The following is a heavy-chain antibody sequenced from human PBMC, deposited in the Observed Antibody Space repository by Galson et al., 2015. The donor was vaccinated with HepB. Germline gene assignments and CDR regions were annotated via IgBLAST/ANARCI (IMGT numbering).Heavy chain of an antibody. CDR1: GFTFSNWG. J-gene: IGHJ6*02. D-gene: IGHD3-3*01. CDR2: ISYDGNNQ. CDR3: AKGYYDLLSGSFRDYYYYGMDV. Sequence: SLRLSCAASGFTFSNWGMHWVRQPPGKGLEWVAVISYDGNNQYYADSVKGRFTVSRDNSNNTLFFQMDSLRPDDTAVYYCAKGYYDLLSGSFRDYYYYGMDVWGQGTTVIVSS. V-gene: IGHV3-30*18.